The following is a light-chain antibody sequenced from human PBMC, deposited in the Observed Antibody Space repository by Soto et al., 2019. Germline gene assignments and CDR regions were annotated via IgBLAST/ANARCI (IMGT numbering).Light chain of an antibody. V-gene: IGLV3-21*02. CDR1: NIGSKS. CDR2: DDS. Sequence: SYELTQPPSVSVAPGQTARITCGGNNIGSKSVHWYQQKPGQAPVLVVYDDSDRPSGTPERFSGSNSGNTATLTISRVEAGDEADYYCQVWDRSSDHWVFGGGTKLTVL. J-gene: IGLJ3*02. CDR3: QVWDRSSDHWV.